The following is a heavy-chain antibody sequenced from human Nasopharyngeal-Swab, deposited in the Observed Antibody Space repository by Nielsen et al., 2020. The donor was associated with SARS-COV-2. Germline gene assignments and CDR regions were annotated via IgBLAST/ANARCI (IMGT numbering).Heavy chain of an antibody. D-gene: IGHD6-19*01. V-gene: IGHV3-43*01. Sequence: GESLKISCAASGFSFGDYTIHWVRQAPGKGLECVALIGWSGGSIFYADSVKGRFTISRDNSKNSLYLEMNSLTTEDTAFYHCAKDRGGSAWALDYWGQGTLVTVSS. CDR3: AKDRGGSAWALDY. CDR2: IGWSGGSI. J-gene: IGHJ4*02. CDR1: GFSFGDYT.